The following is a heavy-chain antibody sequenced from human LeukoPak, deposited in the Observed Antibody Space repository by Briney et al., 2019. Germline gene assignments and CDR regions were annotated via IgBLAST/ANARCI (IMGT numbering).Heavy chain of an antibody. CDR1: GYSISSGYF. CDR3: ARVVASTSIDS. D-gene: IGHD2-15*01. Sequence: SETLSLTCDVSGYSISSGYFWGLVWQPPGKGLEWIGSIFHSGSVYYNPSLKSRVTISVDPSKNRFSLKLTSVTAADTAVYYCARVVASTSIDSWGQGTLVTVSS. J-gene: IGHJ4*02. CDR2: IFHSGSV. V-gene: IGHV4-38-2*01.